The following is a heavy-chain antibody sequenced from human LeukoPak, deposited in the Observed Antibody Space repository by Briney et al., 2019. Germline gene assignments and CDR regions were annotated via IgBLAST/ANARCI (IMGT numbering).Heavy chain of an antibody. J-gene: IGHJ4*02. CDR2: IIPILDIS. D-gene: IGHD1-26*01. Sequence: GASVKVSCKASGYTFTRYGISWVRQAPGQGLEWMGRIIPILDISNYAQKFQGRVSITADKSASTAYMELSSLTSADTAVYYCARDLAVGASDYWGQGTLVTVSS. V-gene: IGHV1-69*04. CDR3: ARDLAVGASDY. CDR1: GYTFTRYG.